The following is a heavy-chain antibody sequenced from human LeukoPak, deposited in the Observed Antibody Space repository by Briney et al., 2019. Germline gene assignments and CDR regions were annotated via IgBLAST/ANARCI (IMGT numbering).Heavy chain of an antibody. CDR1: GGSISSYY. D-gene: IGHD6-6*01. J-gene: IGHJ4*02. CDR3: ARAYSSSSWCFDY. CDR2: IYYSGST. V-gene: IGHV4-59*01. Sequence: SETLSLTCTVSGGSISSYYWSWIRQPPGKGLEWIGYIYYSGSTNYNPSLKSRVTISVDTSKIQFSLKLSSVTAADTAVYYCARAYSSSSWCFDYWGQGTLVTVSS.